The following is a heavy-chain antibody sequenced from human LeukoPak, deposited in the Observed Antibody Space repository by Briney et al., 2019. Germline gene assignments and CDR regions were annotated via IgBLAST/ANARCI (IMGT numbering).Heavy chain of an antibody. V-gene: IGHV3-64D*09. D-gene: IGHD5-18*01. CDR3: VKARGIQLWLPGDY. CDR2: ISSNGGST. J-gene: IGHJ4*02. CDR1: GFTFSRYA. Sequence: PGGSLRPSCSASGFTFSRYAMHWVRQAPGKGLEYVSAISSNGGSTYYGDSVKGRFTISRDNSKNTLYLQMSSLRAEDTAVYYCVKARGIQLWLPGDYWGQGTLVTVSS.